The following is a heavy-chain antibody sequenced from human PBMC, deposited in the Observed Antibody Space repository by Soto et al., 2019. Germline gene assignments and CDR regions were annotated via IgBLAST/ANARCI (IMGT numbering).Heavy chain of an antibody. J-gene: IGHJ4*02. CDR3: CCCASINDYFNH. V-gene: IGHV3-15*01. CDR1: GFKFSDAW. Sequence: EVQLVESGGGLVQPGGSLRLSCTTSGFKFSDAWMSWVRQVPGKGLEWVGRMKSKGSGGTTDYAAPVKGRFTISRDDSKNTVYLQMNSLKTEDTAMYYCCCCASINDYFNHWGQGTLVTVSS. D-gene: IGHD1-20*01. CDR2: MKSKGSGGTT.